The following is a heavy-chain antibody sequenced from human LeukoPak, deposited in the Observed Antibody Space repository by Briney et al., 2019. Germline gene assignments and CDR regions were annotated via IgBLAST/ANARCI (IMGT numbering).Heavy chain of an antibody. V-gene: IGHV5-51*07. J-gene: IGHJ4*02. D-gene: IGHD2-2*01. Sequence: GESLKISCKGSGYSFTSYLICWVHQIPGERLEWVGIIYPGDSDTRYSPSSQGQVTISADKSISTAYLQWSSLKASDTAMYYCAREGYCSSTSCYPDYWGQGTLVTVSS. CDR2: IYPGDSDT. CDR1: GYSFTSYL. CDR3: AREGYCSSTSCYPDY.